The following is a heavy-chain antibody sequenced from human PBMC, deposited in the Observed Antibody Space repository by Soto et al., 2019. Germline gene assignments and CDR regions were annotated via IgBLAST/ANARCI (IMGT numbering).Heavy chain of an antibody. V-gene: IGHV3-30*03. CDR2: ISYDGSNK. J-gene: IGHJ4*02. CDR1: GFTFSSYG. D-gene: IGHD6-13*01. CDR3: ARGPHIVQQLVFYRH. Sequence: PGGSLRLSCAASGFTFSSYGMHWVRQAPGKGLEWVAVISYDGSNKYYADSVKGRFTISRDNSKNTLYLQMNSLRAEDTAVYYCARGPHIVQQLVFYRHWGQGTLVTVSS.